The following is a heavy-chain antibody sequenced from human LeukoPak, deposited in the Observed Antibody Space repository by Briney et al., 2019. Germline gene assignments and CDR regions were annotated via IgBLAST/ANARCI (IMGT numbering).Heavy chain of an antibody. J-gene: IGHJ6*03. CDR2: IYHSGST. V-gene: IGHV4-38-2*02. Sequence: PSETLSLTCTVSGYSISSGYYWGWIRQPPGKGLEWIGSIYHSGSTDYNPSLKSRVTISVDTSKNQFSLKLSSVTAADTAVYYCARGGASIAARRYYYYYYYMDVWGKGTTVTVSS. CDR1: GYSISSGYY. CDR3: ARGGASIAARRYYYYYYYMDV. D-gene: IGHD6-6*01.